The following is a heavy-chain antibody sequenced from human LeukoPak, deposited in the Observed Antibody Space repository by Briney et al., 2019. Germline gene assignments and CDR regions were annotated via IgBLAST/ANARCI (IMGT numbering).Heavy chain of an antibody. V-gene: IGHV1-2*02. CDR1: GYTFTGYY. CDR3: ARVRTYFDWLFSNLDY. CDR2: VNSNSGGT. D-gene: IGHD3-9*01. Sequence: ASVKVSCKASGYTFTGYYMLWVRQAPGQGLEWMGWVNSNSGGTKYAQKFQGRVSMTRDTSISTVYVELSRLRSDDTAVYYCARVRTYFDWLFSNLDYWGQGTLVTVSS. J-gene: IGHJ4*02.